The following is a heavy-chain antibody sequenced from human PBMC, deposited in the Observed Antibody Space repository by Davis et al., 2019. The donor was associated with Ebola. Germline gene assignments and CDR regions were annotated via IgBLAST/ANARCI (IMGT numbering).Heavy chain of an antibody. V-gene: IGHV3-30*14. Sequence: PGGSLRLSCAASGFTFSSYAMHCVRQAPGQGLEWVAVISYDGRNKYYADSVKGRFTISRDNSKNTLYLQMNSLIAEATAVYYCARGPTWFDPWGQGTLVTVSS. J-gene: IGHJ5*02. CDR1: GFTFSSYA. CDR2: ISYDGRNK. CDR3: ARGPTWFDP.